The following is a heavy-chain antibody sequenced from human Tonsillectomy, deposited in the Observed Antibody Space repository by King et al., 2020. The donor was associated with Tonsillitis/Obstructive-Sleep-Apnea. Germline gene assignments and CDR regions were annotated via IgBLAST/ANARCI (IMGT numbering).Heavy chain of an antibody. CDR3: ARELVGGAVAAPGGY. Sequence: VQLVESGGGLVQPGGSLRLSCAASGFTFSSYWMHWVRQAPGKGLVWVSRINSDGSSTSYADSVKGRFTISRDNAKNTLYLQMNSLRAEDTAVYYCARELVGGAVAAPGGYWGQGTLVTVSS. D-gene: IGHD6-19*01. CDR1: GFTFSSYW. V-gene: IGHV3-74*01. J-gene: IGHJ4*02. CDR2: INSDGSST.